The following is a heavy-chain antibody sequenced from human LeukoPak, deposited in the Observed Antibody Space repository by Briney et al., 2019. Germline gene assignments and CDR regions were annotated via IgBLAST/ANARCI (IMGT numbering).Heavy chain of an antibody. CDR2: ISYDGSNK. Sequence: TGGSLRLSCAASGFTFSSYAMHWVRQAPGKGLEWVAVISYDGSNKYYADSVKGRFTISRDNSKNTLYLQMNSLRAEDTAVYYCARDRGYSGTWGYFDYWGQGTLVTVSS. CDR3: ARDRGYSGTWGYFDY. D-gene: IGHD1-26*01. J-gene: IGHJ4*02. V-gene: IGHV3-30*04. CDR1: GFTFSSYA.